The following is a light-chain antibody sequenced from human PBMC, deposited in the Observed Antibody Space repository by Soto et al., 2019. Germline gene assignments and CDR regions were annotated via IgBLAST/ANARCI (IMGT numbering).Light chain of an antibody. Sequence: QYVLTQPPSASGTPGQRVTISCSGSSSNIGSNTVNWYQQLPGTAPKLLIYSNNQRPSGVPDRFSGSKSGTSASLAISGLQSEDEADYYCAAWDESLNAFYVFGTGTKVTVL. CDR3: AAWDESLNAFYV. CDR1: SSNIGSNT. J-gene: IGLJ1*01. V-gene: IGLV1-44*01. CDR2: SNN.